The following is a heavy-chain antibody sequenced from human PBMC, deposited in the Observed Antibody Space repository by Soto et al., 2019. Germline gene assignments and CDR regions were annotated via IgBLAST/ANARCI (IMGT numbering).Heavy chain of an antibody. CDR1: GGSISSGGYS. V-gene: IGHV4-30-2*01. CDR2: MYHSGST. J-gene: IGHJ4*02. Sequence: SETLSLTCAVSGGSISSGGYSWSWIRQPPGKGLEWIGYMYHSGSTYYNPSLKSRVTISIDRSKNQFSLKLSSVTAADTAVYYCARVPDFWAQGILVTVSS. CDR3: ARVPDF.